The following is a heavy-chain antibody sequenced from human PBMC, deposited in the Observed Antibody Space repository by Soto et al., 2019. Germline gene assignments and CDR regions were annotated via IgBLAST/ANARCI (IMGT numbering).Heavy chain of an antibody. D-gene: IGHD4-17*01. Sequence: PGGSLGLSCAASGFTFSSFGMHWVRQAPGKGLEWVALLSYDGSKEYYADSVKGRFSVSRDNSKNTLYLQMNSLRVEDTAVYFCAKRLLRGTTLSVLDYWGRGTLVTVSS. V-gene: IGHV3-30*18. CDR3: AKRLLRGTTLSVLDY. CDR2: LSYDGSKE. CDR1: GFTFSSFG. J-gene: IGHJ4*02.